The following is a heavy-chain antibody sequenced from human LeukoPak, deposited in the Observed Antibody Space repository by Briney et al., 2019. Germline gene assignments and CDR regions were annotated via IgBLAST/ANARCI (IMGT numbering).Heavy chain of an antibody. V-gene: IGHV3-30-3*01. D-gene: IGHD1-1*01. CDR3: ARCTSEGYDYFDY. CDR2: ISYDGSNK. J-gene: IGHJ4*02. CDR1: GFTFSIYA. Sequence: GGPLRLSCAASGFTFSIYAMHWVRRARGKGLEGVAVISYDGSNKYYADSVKGRSTISRDNSRNTLYVQMNSLRAEDTAVYYCARCTSEGYDYFDYWGQGTLVTVSS.